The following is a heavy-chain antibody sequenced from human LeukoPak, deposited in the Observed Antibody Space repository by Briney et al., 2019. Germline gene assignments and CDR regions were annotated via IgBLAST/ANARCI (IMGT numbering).Heavy chain of an antibody. V-gene: IGHV3-7*01. Sequence: GGSLRLSCAASGFTFSAFWMSWVRQAPGKGLEWVANIKQDGGVKHYVDSVKGRFTVSRDNAKNSLYLETNSLRAEDTAVYYCARLWGDVTIFDYWGQGTLVTVSS. CDR1: GFTFSAFW. D-gene: IGHD3-10*01. CDR2: IKQDGGVK. J-gene: IGHJ4*02. CDR3: ARLWGDVTIFDY.